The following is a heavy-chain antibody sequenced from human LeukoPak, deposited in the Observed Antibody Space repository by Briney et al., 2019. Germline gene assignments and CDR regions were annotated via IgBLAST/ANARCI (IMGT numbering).Heavy chain of an antibody. V-gene: IGHV3-74*01. Sequence: PGGSLRLSCAASGFTFSTYWMHWVRQAPGKGLVWVSRINSDGSSTSYADSVKGRFTISRDNAKNTLYLQMNSLRAEDTAVYYCARDIAVAVADEIHWGQGTLVTVSS. CDR1: GFTFSTYW. D-gene: IGHD6-19*01. J-gene: IGHJ4*02. CDR2: INSDGSST. CDR3: ARDIAVAVADEIH.